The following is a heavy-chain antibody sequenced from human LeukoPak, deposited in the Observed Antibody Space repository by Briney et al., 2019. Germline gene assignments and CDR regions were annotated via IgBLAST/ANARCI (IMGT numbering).Heavy chain of an antibody. CDR1: GYSISTGFF. CDR2: IYHSGTT. V-gene: IGHV4-38-2*01. Sequence: KPSETLSLTCAVSGYSISTGFFWGLIRQPPRKGLEWVGGIYHSGTTYYNPSLKSRVTISVDTSKNQFSLKLTSVTAADTAVYYCARSGSDYYDSSGYYNWFDPWGQGTLVTVSS. J-gene: IGHJ5*02. D-gene: IGHD3-22*01. CDR3: ARSGSDYYDSSGYYNWFDP.